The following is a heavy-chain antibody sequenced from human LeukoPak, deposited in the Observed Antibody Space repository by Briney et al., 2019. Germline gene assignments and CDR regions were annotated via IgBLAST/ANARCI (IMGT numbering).Heavy chain of an antibody. J-gene: IGHJ4*02. V-gene: IGHV4-39*07. CDR3: ARDPVYFDY. Sequence: PSETLSLTCTVSGGSISSSSYYWGWIRQPPGKGLEWIGSIYYSGSTYYNPSLKSRVTISVDTSKNQFSLKLSSVTAADTAVYYCARDPVYFDYWGQGTLVTVSS. CDR2: IYYSGST. CDR1: GGSISSSSYY.